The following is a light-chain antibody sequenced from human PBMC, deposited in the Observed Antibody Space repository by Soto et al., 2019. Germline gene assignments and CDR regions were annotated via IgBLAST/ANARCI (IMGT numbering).Light chain of an antibody. V-gene: IGLV4-69*01. CDR2: LNSDGTY. CDR1: SGHSSNA. J-gene: IGLJ2*01. CDR3: QTWGTGFKV. Sequence: QLVLTQSPSASASLGASVKLTCTLSSGHSSNAIAWHQQQPEKGPRYLMKLNSDGTYTKGDGIPDRFSGSSSGAERYLTISSLQSEDEADYYCQTWGTGFKVFGGGTKLTV.